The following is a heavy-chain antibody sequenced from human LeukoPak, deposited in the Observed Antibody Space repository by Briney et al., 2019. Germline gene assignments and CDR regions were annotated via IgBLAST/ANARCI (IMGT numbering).Heavy chain of an antibody. CDR3: ARDKTAQLDNYYYYMDV. CDR2: IRSDGTNK. V-gene: IGHV3-30*02. CDR1: GFTFSSYG. D-gene: IGHD6-13*01. J-gene: IGHJ6*03. Sequence: GGSLRLSCAASGFTFSSYGMHWVRQAPGKGLEWVAFIRSDGTNKYYADSVKGRFTISRDNSKNTLYLQMNSLRAEDTAVYYCARDKTAQLDNYYYYMDVWGKGTTVTISS.